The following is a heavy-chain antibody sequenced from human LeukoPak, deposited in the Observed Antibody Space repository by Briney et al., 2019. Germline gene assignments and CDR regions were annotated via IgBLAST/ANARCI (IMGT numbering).Heavy chain of an antibody. D-gene: IGHD1-26*01. V-gene: IGHV3-9*01. CDR1: GFTFHDYA. CDR3: AKDAGRNYYYYMDV. CDR2: ISWNSGSI. J-gene: IGHJ6*03. Sequence: PGGSLRLSCVASGFTFHDYAMNWVRQAPGKGLAWVSSISWNSGSIVYADSVKGRFTISRDNARNSLYLQMNSLRAEDTAFYYCAKDAGRNYYYYMDVWGEGTTVTVSS.